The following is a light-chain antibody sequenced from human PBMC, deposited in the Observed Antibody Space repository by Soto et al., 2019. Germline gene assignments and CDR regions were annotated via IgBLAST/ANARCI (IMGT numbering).Light chain of an antibody. Sequence: EIVLTQSPGTLSLSPGERATLSCRASQSVSSTYLAWYQQKPGQAPRPLIYGASSRATGIPDRFSGSGSGTDFTLTISRLESEDFAVYYCQHFGSSQVAFGQGTKVEIK. CDR2: GAS. J-gene: IGKJ1*01. V-gene: IGKV3-20*01. CDR1: QSVSSTY. CDR3: QHFGSSQVA.